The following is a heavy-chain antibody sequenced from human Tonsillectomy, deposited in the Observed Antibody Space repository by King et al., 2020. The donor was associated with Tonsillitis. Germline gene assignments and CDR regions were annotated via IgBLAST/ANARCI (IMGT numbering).Heavy chain of an antibody. J-gene: IGHJ4*02. CDR3: ARSNHPETTSPIDY. D-gene: IGHD1-14*01. CDR2: ISTYNDVI. CDR1: GYTFTNYG. V-gene: IGHV1-18*01. Sequence: VQLVESGAEVKKPGASVRVSCKASGYTFTNYGINWVRQAPGQGLEWMGWISTYNDVIVYAQKLQGRFTMTTDTSTTTADMELRSLRSDDTAVYYCARSNHPETTSPIDYWGQGALVTVSS.